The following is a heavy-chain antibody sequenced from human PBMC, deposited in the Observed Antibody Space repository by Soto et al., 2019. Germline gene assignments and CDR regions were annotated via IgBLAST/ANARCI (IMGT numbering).Heavy chain of an antibody. V-gene: IGHV4-39*01. CDR1: GGSVNIKNFF. J-gene: IGHJ5*02. Sequence: PSETLSLTCTVSGGSVNIKNFFWGWVRQSPGKKLEWIGSIYYTGTTYYNPSLKTRVTMFIDTSKNHFSLNLTSAAAADTAVYYCARLGPYASGTYSFRHNRFDPWGQGTLVTVSS. D-gene: IGHD3-10*01. CDR2: IYYTGTT. CDR3: ARLGPYASGTYSFRHNRFDP.